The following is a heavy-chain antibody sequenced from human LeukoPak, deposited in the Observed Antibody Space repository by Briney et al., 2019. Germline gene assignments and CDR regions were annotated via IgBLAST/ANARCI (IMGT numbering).Heavy chain of an antibody. CDR1: GFTFSSYW. D-gene: IGHD3-22*01. J-gene: IGHJ6*02. CDR2: IKQDGSEK. V-gene: IGHV3-7*01. Sequence: GGSLRLSCAASGFTFSSYWMSWVRQAPGKGLEWVANIKQDGSEKYYVDSVKGRFTISRDNAKNSLYLQMNSLRAEDTALYYCARDDRGYYYDSSGYYPPRYYGMDVWGQGTTVTVSS. CDR3: ARDDRGYYYDSSGYYPPRYYGMDV.